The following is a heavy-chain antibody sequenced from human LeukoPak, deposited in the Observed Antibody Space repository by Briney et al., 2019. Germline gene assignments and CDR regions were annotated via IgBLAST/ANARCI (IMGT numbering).Heavy chain of an antibody. CDR2: INPTGGST. V-gene: IGHV1-46*01. CDR1: GYTFPSYF. D-gene: IGHD6-19*01. CDR3: ARDSSGDDAFDI. Sequence: GASVKVSCKASGYTFPSYFMHWVRQAPGQGLEWMGIINPTGGSTTYAQKFQGRVTMTRDTSTSTVYMELSSLRSDDTAVYYCARDSSGDDAFDIWGQGTMVTVSS. J-gene: IGHJ3*02.